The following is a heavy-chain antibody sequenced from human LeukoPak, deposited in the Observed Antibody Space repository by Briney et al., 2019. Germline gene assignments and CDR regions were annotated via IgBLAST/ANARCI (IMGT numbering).Heavy chain of an antibody. CDR3: ATRYSSRENYFDY. CDR2: IDPSGGST. V-gene: IGHV1-46*01. CDR1: GYTFASSY. J-gene: IGHJ4*02. Sequence: SVKVSCKASGYTFASSYMHWVRKAPGQGLEWMGIIDPSGGSTTYAQKFQGRVTMTRDTSTSTVYMELSSLRSEDTAVYYCATRYSSRENYFDYWGQGTLVTVSS. D-gene: IGHD6-13*01.